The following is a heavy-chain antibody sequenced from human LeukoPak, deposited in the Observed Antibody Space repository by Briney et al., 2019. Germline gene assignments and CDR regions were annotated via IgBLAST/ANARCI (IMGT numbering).Heavy chain of an antibody. V-gene: IGHV3-7*05. Sequence: GGSLRLSCAASGFTSSSYWMTWVRQAPGKGLEWVANIKQDGSEKNYVDSVKGRFTISRDNAKNSLYLQMNSLRAEDTAVYYCAKNSQYNSGCYNYWGQGTLVTVSS. D-gene: IGHD6-19*01. CDR3: AKNSQYNSGCYNY. J-gene: IGHJ4*02. CDR2: IKQDGSEK. CDR1: GFTSSSYW.